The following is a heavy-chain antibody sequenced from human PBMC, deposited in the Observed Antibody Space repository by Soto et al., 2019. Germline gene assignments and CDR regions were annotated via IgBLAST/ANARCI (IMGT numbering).Heavy chain of an antibody. CDR2: IYTSGST. Sequence: SETLSLTCTVSGGSISSYYWSWIRQPAGKGLEWIGRIYTSGSTNYNPSLKSRVTMSVDTSKSQFSLKLSSVTAADTAVYYCARGRRGSYYDILTGPYNWFDPWGQGTLVTVSS. D-gene: IGHD3-9*01. CDR1: GGSISSYY. CDR3: ARGRRGSYYDILTGPYNWFDP. V-gene: IGHV4-4*07. J-gene: IGHJ5*02.